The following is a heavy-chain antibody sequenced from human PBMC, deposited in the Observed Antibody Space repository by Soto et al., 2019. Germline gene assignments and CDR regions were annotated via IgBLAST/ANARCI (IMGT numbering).Heavy chain of an antibody. D-gene: IGHD4-4*01. J-gene: IGHJ5*01. Sequence: GESLKISCQTSGYTFSNYCIGLVRPVPGGGLGWLGLIFSRDFDVRYSPFLEGQVTISAARATATAFLKSRSLEASDSAIYFCARLVSLLQPIDSWGQGTPVTVSS. CDR3: ARLVSLLQPIDS. CDR1: GYTFSNYC. V-gene: IGHV5-51*01. CDR2: IFSRDFDV.